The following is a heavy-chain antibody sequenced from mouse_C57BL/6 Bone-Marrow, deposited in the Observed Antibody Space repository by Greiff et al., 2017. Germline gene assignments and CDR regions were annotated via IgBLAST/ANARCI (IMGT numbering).Heavy chain of an antibody. J-gene: IGHJ4*01. V-gene: IGHV1-26*01. CDR3: ARVHGSSYYYAMDY. CDR1: GYTFTDYY. D-gene: IGHD1-1*01. CDR2: INPNNGGT. Sequence: QLQQSGPELVKPGASVKISCKASGYTFTDYYMNWVKQSHGKSLEWIGDINPNNGGTSYNQKFKGKATLTVDKSSSTAYMELRSLTSEDSAVYYCARVHGSSYYYAMDYWGQGTSVTVSS.